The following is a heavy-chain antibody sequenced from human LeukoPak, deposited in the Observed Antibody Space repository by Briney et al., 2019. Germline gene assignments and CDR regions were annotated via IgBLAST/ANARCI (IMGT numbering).Heavy chain of an antibody. Sequence: SQTLSLTCTVSGGSISSGDYYWSWIRQPPGKGLEWIGYIYYSGSTYYNPSLKSRVTISVDTSKNQFSLKLSSVTAADTAVYYCARVRGYYYDSSGYYSHHTLLDYWGQGTLVTVSS. V-gene: IGHV4-30-4*01. CDR3: ARVRGYYYDSSGYYSHHTLLDY. J-gene: IGHJ4*02. D-gene: IGHD3-22*01. CDR1: GGSISSGDYY. CDR2: IYYSGST.